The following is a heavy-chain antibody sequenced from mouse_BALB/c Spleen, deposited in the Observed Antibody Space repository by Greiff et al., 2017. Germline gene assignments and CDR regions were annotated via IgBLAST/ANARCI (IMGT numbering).Heavy chain of an antibody. J-gene: IGHJ2*01. Sequence: EVHLVESGPELVKPGASVKISCKASGYTFTDYNMHWVKQSHGKSLEWIGYIYPYNGGTGYNQKFKSKATLTVDNSSSTAYMELRSLTSEDSAVYYCARGNYGTRDYFDYWGQGTTLTVSS. V-gene: IGHV1S29*02. CDR3: ARGNYGTRDYFDY. CDR2: IYPYNGGT. CDR1: GYTFTDYN. D-gene: IGHD1-1*01.